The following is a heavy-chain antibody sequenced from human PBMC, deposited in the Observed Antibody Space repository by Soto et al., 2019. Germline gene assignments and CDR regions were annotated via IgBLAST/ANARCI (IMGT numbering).Heavy chain of an antibody. J-gene: IGHJ4*02. CDR1: GFTFSSND. CDR2: IGTAGDT. D-gene: IGHD6-13*01. CDR3: ARLAVGQLYDY. V-gene: IGHV3-13*04. Sequence: EVQLVESGGGLVQPGGSLRLSCAASGFTFSSNDMHWVRQATGKGLEWVSAIGTAGDTYYPGSVKGRFTISRENAKNSLYLQMNSLRAGDTAVYYCARLAVGQLYDYWGQGTLVTVSS.